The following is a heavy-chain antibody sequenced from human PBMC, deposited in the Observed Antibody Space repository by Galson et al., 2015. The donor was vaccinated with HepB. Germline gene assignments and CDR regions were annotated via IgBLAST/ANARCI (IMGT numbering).Heavy chain of an antibody. Sequence: SETLSLTCTVSGGSISRYYWSWIRQPPGKGLEWIGYIYYSGSTNYNPSLKSRVTISVDTSKNQFSLKLSSVTAADTAVYYCARGRSGWHPGGAFDIWGQGTMVTVSS. V-gene: IGHV4-59*01. D-gene: IGHD6-19*01. CDR2: IYYSGST. J-gene: IGHJ3*02. CDR1: GGSISRYY. CDR3: ARGRSGWHPGGAFDI.